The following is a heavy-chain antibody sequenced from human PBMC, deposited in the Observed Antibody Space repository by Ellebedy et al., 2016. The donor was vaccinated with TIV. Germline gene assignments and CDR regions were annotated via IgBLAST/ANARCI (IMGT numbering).Heavy chain of an antibody. V-gene: IGHV3-48*04. D-gene: IGHD2-21*02. Sequence: GESLKISXPASGFTLSDYSMNWVRQAPGKGLEWVSYISSSSATILYADSVKGRFTISRDNAKNSLYLQMISLRAEDTAVYYCARVGLSGGDWQNWFDPWGQGILVTVSS. CDR3: ARVGLSGGDWQNWFDP. J-gene: IGHJ5*02. CDR1: GFTLSDYS. CDR2: ISSSSATI.